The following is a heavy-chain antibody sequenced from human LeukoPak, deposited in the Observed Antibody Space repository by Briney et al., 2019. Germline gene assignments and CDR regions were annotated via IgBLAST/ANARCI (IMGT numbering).Heavy chain of an antibody. D-gene: IGHD2-2*01. Sequence: GRSLRLSCAASGFTFSFSGMYWVRQAPGKGLEWVSAISGSGDSTYYADSVKGRFTISRDNSKNTLYLQMNSLRAEDTAVYYCAKVGASWDFYFDYWGQGTLVTVSS. CDR1: GFTFSFSG. CDR2: ISGSGDST. V-gene: IGHV3-23*01. J-gene: IGHJ4*02. CDR3: AKVGASWDFYFDY.